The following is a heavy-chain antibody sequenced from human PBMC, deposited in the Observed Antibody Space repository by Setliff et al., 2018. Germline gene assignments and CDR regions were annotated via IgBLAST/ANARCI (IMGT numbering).Heavy chain of an antibody. J-gene: IGHJ6*03. D-gene: IGHD3-10*01. Sequence: ASVKVSCKASGYMFTTYAMSWIRRVPGQGFEWMGWINTNTGNPIYVQGFTGRFVFSLDTSVSTAYLHISGLKAEDTAVYYCARASRFGTVVYKGDYYMDVWGKGTTVTVSS. CDR1: GYMFTTYA. CDR3: ARASRFGTVVYKGDYYMDV. CDR2: INTNTGNP. V-gene: IGHV7-4-1*02.